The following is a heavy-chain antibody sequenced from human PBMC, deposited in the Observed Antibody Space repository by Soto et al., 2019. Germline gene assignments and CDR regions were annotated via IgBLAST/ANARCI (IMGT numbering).Heavy chain of an antibody. CDR1: GYTFTSYG. CDR3: AISKVLRVYAIACMDV. V-gene: IGHV1-18*04. D-gene: IGHD2-8*01. J-gene: IGHJ6*02. CDR2: ISTNNGNP. Sequence: AAVKVSCKASGYTFTSYGINWVRQAPGREREGMGWISTNNGNPHYAQKFQDRVTMTTDSSTTTAYLELQSRRSDDPAGLYFAISKVLRVYAIACMDVWGQGTTVTVSS.